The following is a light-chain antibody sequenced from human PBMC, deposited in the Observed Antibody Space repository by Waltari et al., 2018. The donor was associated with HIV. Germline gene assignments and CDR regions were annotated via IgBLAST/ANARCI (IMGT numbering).Light chain of an antibody. CDR2: DVS. J-gene: IGLJ1*01. CDR1: SSDVGGYNY. V-gene: IGLV2-11*01. CDR3: CSYAGSYTYV. Sequence: QSALTQPRSVSGSPGQSVTISCTGTSSDVGGYNYVSWYKQHPGKAPKLMIYDVSKRPSGVPDRFSGSKSGNTASLTISGLQAEDESDYYCCSYAGSYTYVFGTGTKVTVL.